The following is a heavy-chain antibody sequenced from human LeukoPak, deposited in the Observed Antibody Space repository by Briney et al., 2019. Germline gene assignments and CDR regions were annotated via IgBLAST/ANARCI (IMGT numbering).Heavy chain of an antibody. V-gene: IGHV1-2*02. Sequence: GASVKVCCKASGYSFTGYHIHWVRQAPGQGLEWMGWVNPKSGDTDYAQKFKDRVTMTRDTSITTAYMELTRLTSDDTAVYYCARVQGYCSDGRCLFWGQGTLVTVSS. CDR1: GYSFTGYH. CDR3: ARVQGYCSDGRCLF. CDR2: VNPKSGDT. D-gene: IGHD2-15*01. J-gene: IGHJ4*02.